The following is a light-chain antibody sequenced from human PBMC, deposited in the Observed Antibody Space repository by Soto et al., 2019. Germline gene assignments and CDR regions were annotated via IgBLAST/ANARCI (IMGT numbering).Light chain of an antibody. CDR3: CPYATISTYL. CDR2: EGS. J-gene: IGLJ1*01. Sequence: QSVLTQPASVSGSPGQSITISCSGTSRDIGSYNLVSWYQQHPGQAPKLMIYEGSKRPSGVSARFSGSKSGNTASLTISGLQAEDEADYYCCPYATISTYLFGTGTKVTVL. CDR1: SRDIGSYNL. V-gene: IGLV2-23*01.